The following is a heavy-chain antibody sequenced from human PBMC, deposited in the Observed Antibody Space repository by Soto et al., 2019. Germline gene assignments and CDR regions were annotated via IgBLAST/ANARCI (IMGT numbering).Heavy chain of an antibody. V-gene: IGHV1-18*01. CDR1: GYTFTSYG. D-gene: IGHD4-4*01. J-gene: IGHJ6*02. CDR2: ISAYNGNT. Sequence: ASVKVSCKASGYTFTSYGISWVRQAPGQGLEWMGWISAYNGNTNYAQKLQGRVTMTTDTSTSTAYMELRSLRSDDTAVYYCARVEAVTHDLYYYYGMDVWGQGTTVTVSS. CDR3: ARVEAVTHDLYYYYGMDV.